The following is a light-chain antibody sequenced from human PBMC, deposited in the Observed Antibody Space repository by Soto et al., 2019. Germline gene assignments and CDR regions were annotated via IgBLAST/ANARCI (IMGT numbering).Light chain of an antibody. V-gene: IGLV2-14*03. CDR2: DAT. J-gene: IGLJ1*01. Sequence: QSFMTQHASVSGSPGQSITISCTGTSSDVGGYNYVSWYQQHPGRAPKLIIYDATNRPSGISNRFSGSKSGNTASLTISGLRTEDEADYYCISFTSRHIYVFGTGTKVTVL. CDR1: SSDVGGYNY. CDR3: ISFTSRHIYV.